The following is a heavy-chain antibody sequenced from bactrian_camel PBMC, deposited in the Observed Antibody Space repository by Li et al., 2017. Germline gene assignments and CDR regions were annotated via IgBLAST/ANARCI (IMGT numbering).Heavy chain of an antibody. CDR2: IDADGTT. CDR3: ATAGLWAWALQY. D-gene: IGHD1*01. V-gene: IGHV3S54*01. Sequence: HVQLVESGGGAVQAGGSLRLSCKPSGWTYCMGWFRQELGKQREGVAAIDADGTTTYADSVKGRFTISLDNDKNTLYLQMNSLKSEDTALYYCATAGLWAWALQYWGQGTQVTV. CDR1: GWTYC. J-gene: IGHJ4*01.